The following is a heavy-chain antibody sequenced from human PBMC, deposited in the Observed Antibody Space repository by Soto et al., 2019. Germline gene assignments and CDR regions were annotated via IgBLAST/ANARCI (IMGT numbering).Heavy chain of an antibody. CDR1: GFTFSSYW. J-gene: IGHJ4*02. CDR2: IKQDGSEK. Sequence: VGSLRLSCAASGFTFSSYWMSWVRQAPGKGLEWVANIKQDGSEKYYVDSVKGRFTISRDNAKNSLYLQMNSLRAEDTAVYYCARDVAYSSGWYFDYWGQGTLVTVSS. V-gene: IGHV3-7*03. CDR3: ARDVAYSSGWYFDY. D-gene: IGHD6-19*01.